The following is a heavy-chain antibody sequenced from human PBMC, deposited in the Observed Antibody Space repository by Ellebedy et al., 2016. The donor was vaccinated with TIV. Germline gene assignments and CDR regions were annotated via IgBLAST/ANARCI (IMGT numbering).Heavy chain of an antibody. Sequence: GESLKISCAASGFTFSNYWMNWVRQAPGKGLEWVANIKQDGSAKYYVDSVKGRFTISRDNGKNSLYRQMSSLKAEDTAVYYCAGGSGWIIESWGQGTLVTVSS. CDR3: AGGSGWIIES. V-gene: IGHV3-7*04. CDR1: GFTFSNYW. CDR2: IKQDGSAK. J-gene: IGHJ4*02. D-gene: IGHD6-19*01.